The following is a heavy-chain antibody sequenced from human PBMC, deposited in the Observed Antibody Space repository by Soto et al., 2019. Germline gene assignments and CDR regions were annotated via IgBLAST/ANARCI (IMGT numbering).Heavy chain of an antibody. D-gene: IGHD3-3*01. J-gene: IGHJ3*01. CDR3: AKDTVGGYSFWSGYYSDGLDV. CDR1: GFTFDSYA. CDR2: ISGSADGT. V-gene: IGHV3-23*01. Sequence: EVKLLESGGGLAQPGGSLRLSCVGSGFTFDSYAISWVRQAPGERLQWIAAISGSADGTDYAHSVRGRFTISRDNAKKTVHLQMDSLRVEDTAVYFCAKDTVGGYSFWSGYYSDGLDVWGQGTLVGVS.